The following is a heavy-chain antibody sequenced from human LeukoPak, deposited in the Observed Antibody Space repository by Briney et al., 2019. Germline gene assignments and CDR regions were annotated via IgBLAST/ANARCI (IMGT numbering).Heavy chain of an antibody. Sequence: GGSLRLSCAASGFTFSIYAMHWVRQAPGKGLEWAAVISYDGNNKYYADSVMGRFTISRDNSKETLYLQMNGLRAEDTAVYYCARAQYCSGGSCYSYPLDYWGQGTLVTVSS. D-gene: IGHD2-15*01. J-gene: IGHJ4*02. CDR1: GFTFSIYA. CDR3: ARAQYCSGGSCYSYPLDY. V-gene: IGHV3-30-3*01. CDR2: ISYDGNNK.